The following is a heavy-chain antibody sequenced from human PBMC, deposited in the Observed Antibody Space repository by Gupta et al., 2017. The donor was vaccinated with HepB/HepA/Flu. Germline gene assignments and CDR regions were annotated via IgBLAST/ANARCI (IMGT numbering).Heavy chain of an antibody. J-gene: IGHJ5*01. Sequence: QVQLQQWGAGLLKPSETLFLTCAVSGGSFSGYYWSWIRQPPGKGLEWIGEINDSGSTNYNPSLKSRVTISVDTSRNLFSLNLNSVTAADTAIYYGARVSRNWKHNYDSSGYYYWFDFWGQGTLVTVSS. CDR1: GGSFSGYY. V-gene: IGHV4-34*01. D-gene: IGHD3-22*01. CDR3: ARVSRNWKHNYDSSGYYYWFDF. CDR2: INDSGST.